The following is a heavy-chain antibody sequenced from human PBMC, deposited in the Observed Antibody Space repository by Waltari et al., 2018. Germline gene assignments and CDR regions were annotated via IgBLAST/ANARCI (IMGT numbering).Heavy chain of an antibody. CDR3: AREVTGWPPYYDH. Sequence: QVQLLQSGTGVKRPGASVKVSCKASGYSFTGNAIDWVRQAPGQSLEWMGWINPRNGNIRNAQKFQGRVTLSRDTSANTVYMELRGLRSEDTAIYYCAREVTGWPPYYDHWGQGILVTVSS. V-gene: IGHV1-3*01. J-gene: IGHJ4*02. CDR1: GYSFTGNA. D-gene: IGHD6-19*01. CDR2: INPRNGNI.